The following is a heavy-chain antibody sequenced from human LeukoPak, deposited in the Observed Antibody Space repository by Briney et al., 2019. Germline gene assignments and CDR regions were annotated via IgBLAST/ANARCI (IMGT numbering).Heavy chain of an antibody. CDR1: GGSFSSSDYY. CDR2: IHYSGNT. CDR3: ARHGAKLTTWYFDC. V-gene: IGHV4-39*01. D-gene: IGHD4-11*01. J-gene: IGHJ4*02. Sequence: PSETLSLTCTVSGGSFSSSDYYWGWIRQPPGKGLEWIGSIHYSGNTFHNPSLKSRVTISVDTSKIQVSLKLSSVTAADTAVYYCARHGAKLTTWYFDCWGQGTLVTVSS.